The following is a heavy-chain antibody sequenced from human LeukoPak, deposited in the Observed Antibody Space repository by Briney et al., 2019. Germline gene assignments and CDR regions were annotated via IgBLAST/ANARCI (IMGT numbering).Heavy chain of an antibody. Sequence: PGGSLRLSCAASGFTFSSYAMSWVRQAPGKGLEWISATTDSGGITYYADSVKGRFTISRDNSKNTLHLQMNSLRAEDTAVYYCAKDLDIVVVPAAIEPIDYWGQGTLVTVSS. CDR3: AKDLDIVVVPAAIEPIDY. D-gene: IGHD2-2*01. CDR1: GFTFSSYA. J-gene: IGHJ4*02. V-gene: IGHV3-23*01. CDR2: TTDSGGIT.